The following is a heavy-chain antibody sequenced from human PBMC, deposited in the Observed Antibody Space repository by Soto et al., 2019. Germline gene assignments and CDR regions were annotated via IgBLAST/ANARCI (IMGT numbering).Heavy chain of an antibody. CDR1: GFIFDNYA. CDR2: ISGGGSAT. V-gene: IGHV3-23*01. Sequence: EVQLLESGGGLVQPGGSLRLSCAACGFIFDNYAMSWVRQAPGKGLEWISTISGGGSATFYADSVKGRFTISGDSSKSTMYLQMHSLRAEDTAIYYCAKIKQGYFDYWGQGTQVIVSS. J-gene: IGHJ4*02. CDR3: AKIKQGYFDY.